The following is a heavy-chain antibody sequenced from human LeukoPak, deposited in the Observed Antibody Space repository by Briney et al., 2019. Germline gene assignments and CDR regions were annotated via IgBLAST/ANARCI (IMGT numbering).Heavy chain of an antibody. J-gene: IGHJ6*02. CDR1: GFTFSSHA. Sequence: GSLRLSCAASGFTFSSHAMSWVRQAPGKGLEWIGEINHSGSTNYNPSLKSRVTISVDTSKNQFSLRLSSVTAADTAVYYCASLRGGYGMDVWGQGTRSPSP. CDR2: INHSGST. V-gene: IGHV4-34*01. CDR3: ASLRGGYGMDV.